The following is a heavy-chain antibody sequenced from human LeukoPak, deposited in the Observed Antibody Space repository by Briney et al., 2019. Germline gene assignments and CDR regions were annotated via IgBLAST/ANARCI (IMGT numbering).Heavy chain of an antibody. CDR3: AREESGGYFDY. CDR1: GFTFTNYY. J-gene: IGHJ4*02. Sequence: ASVKVSCKASGFTFTNYYMHWVRQAPGQGLEWMGLINPSGSSTNYAQKFRGRVTMTRDTSTTTVYMELSSLRSEDTPVYYCAREESGGYFDYGGQGTLVTVSS. D-gene: IGHD2-8*02. V-gene: IGHV1-46*01. CDR2: INPSGSST.